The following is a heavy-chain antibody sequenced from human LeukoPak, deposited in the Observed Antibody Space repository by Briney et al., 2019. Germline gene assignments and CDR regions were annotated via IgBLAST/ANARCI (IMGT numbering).Heavy chain of an antibody. D-gene: IGHD3-10*01. CDR2: ISGNGGDI. CDR3: VRHSGRAGGQ. V-gene: IGHV3/OR16-9*01. Sequence: PGGSLRLSCAASGFNFCGHYRRGVRQAPGKGREWISYISGNGGDIAYADSVKGRFTISRDNAKNSLHLQMNSLRVEDTAVYHCVRHSGRAGGQWGQGTLIAVSS. CDR1: GFNFCGHY. J-gene: IGHJ4*02.